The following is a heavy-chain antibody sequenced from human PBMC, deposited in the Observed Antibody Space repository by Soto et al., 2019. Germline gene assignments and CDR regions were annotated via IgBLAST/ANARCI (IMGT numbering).Heavy chain of an antibody. CDR2: VRGDNGHT. CDR1: GYTFTTHG. D-gene: IGHD2-15*01. J-gene: IGHJ5*02. CDR3: VRDLGYCRSGTCYREWFDP. V-gene: IGHV1-18*01. Sequence: QVQLVQSGAEVKKPGASVKVSCKASGYTFTTHGISWVRQVPGQGLGWMGWVRGDNGHTNYAQSLQGRVTMTTDTSTNTAYMELRSLRSDDTAVYYCVRDLGYCRSGTCYREWFDPWGQGTLVTVSS.